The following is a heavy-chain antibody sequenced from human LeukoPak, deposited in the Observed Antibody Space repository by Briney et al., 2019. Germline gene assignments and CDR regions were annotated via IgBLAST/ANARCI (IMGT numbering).Heavy chain of an antibody. V-gene: IGHV1-18*01. J-gene: IGHJ4*02. CDR2: ISAYNGNT. D-gene: IGHD3-22*01. CDR3: ARDLKPGYYDSSGKLNYFDY. CDR1: GYIFTSYG. Sequence: ASVKVSCKASGYIFTSYGISWVRQAPGQGLEWMGWISAYNGNTNYAQKLQGRVTMTTDTSTSTAYMELRSLRSDDTAVYYCARDLKPGYYDSSGKLNYFDYWGQGTLVTVSS.